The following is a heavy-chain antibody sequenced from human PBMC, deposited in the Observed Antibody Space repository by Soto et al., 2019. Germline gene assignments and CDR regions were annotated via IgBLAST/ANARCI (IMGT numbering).Heavy chain of an antibody. D-gene: IGHD5-12*01. V-gene: IGHV3-11*04. CDR3: AMHRGYKLDY. Sequence: PGSSLGLSCAASGLTFSNFAMSWVRQAPGKVLEWVSYISSGGTTIFYADSVKGRFTVSRDNAKNSLYLQMNSLRVEDTAVYYCAMHRGYKLDYWGQGILVTVSS. CDR1: GLTFSNFA. CDR2: ISSGGTTI. J-gene: IGHJ4*02.